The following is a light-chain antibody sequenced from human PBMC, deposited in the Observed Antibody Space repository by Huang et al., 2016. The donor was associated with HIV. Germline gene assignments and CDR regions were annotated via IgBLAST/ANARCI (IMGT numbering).Light chain of an antibody. V-gene: IGKV3D-20*01. CDR1: QSVTNNY. Sequence: EMVLTQSPATLSFSPGERATLSCGASQSVTNNYLAWYQQKPGLAPRPLIYDASTRAPGIPDRFSGSGSGTDFTLTINRLEPEDFALYYCHQYGSSPLTFGGGTKVEIK. J-gene: IGKJ4*01. CDR3: HQYGSSPLT. CDR2: DAS.